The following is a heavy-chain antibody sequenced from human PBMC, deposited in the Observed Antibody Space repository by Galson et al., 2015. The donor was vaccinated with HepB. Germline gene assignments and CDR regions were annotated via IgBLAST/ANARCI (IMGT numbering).Heavy chain of an antibody. Sequence: SVTVSCKASGSSFTRYSVIWVRQAPGQGLEWMGSISGNNGNTNFAQKFQGRVTMTTDASTTTAYMELRSLRSDDTAVYYCARMEGYGIVGVPSDYMDVWGKGTTVTVSS. D-gene: IGHD3-3*01. V-gene: IGHV1-18*01. J-gene: IGHJ6*03. CDR3: ARMEGYGIVGVPSDYMDV. CDR1: GSSFTRYS. CDR2: ISGNNGNT.